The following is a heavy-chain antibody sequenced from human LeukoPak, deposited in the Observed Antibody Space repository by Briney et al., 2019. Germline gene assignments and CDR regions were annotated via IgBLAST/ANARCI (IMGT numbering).Heavy chain of an antibody. Sequence: GGSLRPSCAASGLTLSRYWMNWIRQAPGKGLEWVASIKEDGSEKYYVDSVKGRFTISRDNAKNSLYLQMNSLSGDDMAVYYCARGARHDFWSGSWGQGTLVTVSS. V-gene: IGHV3-7*01. D-gene: IGHD3-3*01. CDR3: ARGARHDFWSGS. CDR2: IKEDGSEK. J-gene: IGHJ5*02. CDR1: GLTLSRYW.